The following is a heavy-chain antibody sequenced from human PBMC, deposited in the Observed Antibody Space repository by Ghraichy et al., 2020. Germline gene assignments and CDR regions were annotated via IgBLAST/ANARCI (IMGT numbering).Heavy chain of an antibody. CDR1: GFTFSSYG. D-gene: IGHD6-19*01. V-gene: IGHV3-30*18. Sequence: GGSLRLSCAASGFTFSSYGMHWVRQAPGKGLEWVAVISYDGSNKYYADSVKGRFTISRDNSKNTLYLQMNSLRAEDTAIYYCAKDFETWQWLLGNNWFDPWGQGTLVTVSS. CDR2: ISYDGSNK. CDR3: AKDFETWQWLLGNNWFDP. J-gene: IGHJ5*02.